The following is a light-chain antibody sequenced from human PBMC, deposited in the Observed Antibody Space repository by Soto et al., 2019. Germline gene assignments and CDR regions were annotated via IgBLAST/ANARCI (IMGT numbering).Light chain of an antibody. CDR3: SSYTSSSTYV. CDR1: SNDVGGYNY. J-gene: IGLJ1*01. Sequence: QSALTQAASVSGSPGQSITISCTGTSNDVGGYNYVSWYQQHPGKAPKLMIYDVSNRPSGVSNRFSGSKSGNTASLTISGLQAEDEADYYCSSYTSSSTYVFRTGTKVTVL. V-gene: IGLV2-14*01. CDR2: DVS.